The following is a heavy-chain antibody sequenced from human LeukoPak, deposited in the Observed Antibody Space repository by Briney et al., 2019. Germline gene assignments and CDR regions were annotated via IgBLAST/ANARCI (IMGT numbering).Heavy chain of an antibody. Sequence: GGSLRLSCAASGFTFSGSAMHWVRQASGKVLEGVGRIRSKANSYATAYAASVKGRFTISRDDSKNTAYLQMNSLKTEDTAVYYCFNDWFDPWGQGTLVTVSS. CDR3: FNDWFDP. CDR1: GFTFSGSA. J-gene: IGHJ5*02. V-gene: IGHV3-73*01. CDR2: IRSKANSYAT.